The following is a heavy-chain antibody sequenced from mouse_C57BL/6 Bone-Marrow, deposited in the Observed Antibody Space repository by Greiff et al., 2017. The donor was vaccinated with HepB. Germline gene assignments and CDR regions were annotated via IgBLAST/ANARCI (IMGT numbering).Heavy chain of an antibody. V-gene: IGHV1-69*01. Sequence: QVQLQQSGAELVMPGASVKLSCKASGYTFTSYWMHWVKQRPGQGLEWIGEIDPSDSYTNYNQKFKGKSTLTVDKSSSTAYMQLSSLTSEDSAVYYCARDGRFAYWGQGTLVTVSA. D-gene: IGHD2-3*01. CDR3: ARDGRFAY. CDR1: GYTFTSYW. J-gene: IGHJ3*01. CDR2: IDPSDSYT.